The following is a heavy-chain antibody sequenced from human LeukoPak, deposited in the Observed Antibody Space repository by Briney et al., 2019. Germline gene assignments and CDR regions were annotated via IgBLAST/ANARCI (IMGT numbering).Heavy chain of an antibody. J-gene: IGHJ4*02. D-gene: IGHD5-18*01. CDR1: GFTFTIYS. CDR3: AKVQSSVWVQTFDY. CDR2: ISGSGDST. Sequence: PGGSLRLSCAASGFTFTIYSMNWVRQVPGKGLEWVSGISGSGDSTYYADSVKGRFAIFRDNSKNTLYLQMNSLRVEDTAVYYCAKVQSSVWVQTFDYWGQGTRVTVSS. V-gene: IGHV3-23*01.